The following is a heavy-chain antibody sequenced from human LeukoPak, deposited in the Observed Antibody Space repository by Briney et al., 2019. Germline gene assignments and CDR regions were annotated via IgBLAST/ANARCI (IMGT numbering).Heavy chain of an antibody. CDR2: ITNGGSNT. Sequence: GGSLRLSCAASGFTFSTNAMSWVRQAPGKGLEWVSVITNGGSNTHYADSVKGRFTISRDNSKNTLYMQMNSLRAEDTAVYYCTKFDAPSGRENYWGQGTLVTVSS. CDR3: TKFDAPSGRENY. J-gene: IGHJ4*02. V-gene: IGHV3-23*01. CDR1: GFTFSTNA.